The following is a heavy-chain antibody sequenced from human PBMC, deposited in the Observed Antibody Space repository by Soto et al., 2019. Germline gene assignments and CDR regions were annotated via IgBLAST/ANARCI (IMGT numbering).Heavy chain of an antibody. CDR1: GGTFSSYA. J-gene: IGHJ3*02. CDR2: IIPIFGTA. Sequence: SVKVSCKASGGTFSSYAISWVRQAPGQGLEWMGGIIPIFGTANYAQKFQGRVTITADESTSTAYMELSSLRSEDTAVYYCARVWELRKDYAFDIWGQGTMVTVSS. D-gene: IGHD1-26*01. V-gene: IGHV1-69*13. CDR3: ARVWELRKDYAFDI.